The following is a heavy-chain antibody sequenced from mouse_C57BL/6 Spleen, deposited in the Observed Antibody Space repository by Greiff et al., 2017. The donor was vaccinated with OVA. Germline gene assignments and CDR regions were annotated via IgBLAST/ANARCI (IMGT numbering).Heavy chain of an antibody. J-gene: IGHJ2*01. CDR3: SRSTMVTSYYFDY. V-gene: IGHV1-52*01. CDR2: IDPYDGET. D-gene: IGHD2-1*01. CDR1: GYTFTSYW. Sequence: QVQLQQPGAELVKPGASVKLSCTASGYTFTSYWMHWVKQRPVQGLEWIGNIDPYDGETHYNQKFKDKATLTVDTSSSTAYMQLSSLTSEDSAVYYCSRSTMVTSYYFDYWGKGTTLTVSS.